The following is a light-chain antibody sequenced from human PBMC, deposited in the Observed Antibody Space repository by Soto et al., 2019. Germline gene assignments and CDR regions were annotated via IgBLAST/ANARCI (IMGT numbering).Light chain of an antibody. V-gene: IGKV3-20*01. Sequence: DIVLTQSPGTLSLSPGDRATLSCRASQSVSTSYLAWYQQKPGQAPRLLIYGASSRATGIPDRFSGSGSGTDFTLTISGLEPEDVAVYYCQQYGNSRGTCGQGTKVEIK. J-gene: IGKJ1*01. CDR3: QQYGNSRGT. CDR1: QSVSTSY. CDR2: GAS.